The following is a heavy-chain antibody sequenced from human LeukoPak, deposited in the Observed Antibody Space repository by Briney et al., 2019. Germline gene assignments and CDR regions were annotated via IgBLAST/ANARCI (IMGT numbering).Heavy chain of an antibody. Sequence: GASVKVSCKASGGTFSSYAISWVRQAPGQGLEWMEGIIPIFGTANYAQKFQGRVTITADESTSTAYMELSSLRSEDTAVYYCARGVRGALSYYYYGMDVWGQGTTVTVSS. J-gene: IGHJ6*02. D-gene: IGHD3-10*01. CDR1: GGTFSSYA. CDR3: ARGVRGALSYYYYGMDV. CDR2: IIPIFGTA. V-gene: IGHV1-69*13.